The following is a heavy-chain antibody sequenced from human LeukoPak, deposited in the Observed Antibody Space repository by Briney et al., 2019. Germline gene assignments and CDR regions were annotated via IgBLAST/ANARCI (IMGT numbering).Heavy chain of an antibody. Sequence: PSETLSLTCAVYGGSFSGYYWSWIRQPPGKGLEWIGEVKHSGSRKYSPSLKSRVTLSVHTSKNQFSLKLTSVTAADTAVYYCARGSITMVRGVIDYWGQGTLVTVSS. V-gene: IGHV4-34*01. D-gene: IGHD3-10*01. CDR1: GGSFSGYY. CDR2: VKHSGSR. CDR3: ARGSITMVRGVIDY. J-gene: IGHJ4*02.